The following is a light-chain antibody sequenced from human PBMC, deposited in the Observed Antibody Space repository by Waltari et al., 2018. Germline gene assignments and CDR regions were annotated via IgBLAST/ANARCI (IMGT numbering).Light chain of an antibody. V-gene: IGKV1-39*01. CDR2: GAS. CDR3: QQSYTIPT. CDR1: QSITSY. J-gene: IGKJ1*01. Sequence: DIQMTQSPSSLSAFVGDRVTITCRASQSITSYLHWYQQKPGKAPKLLIYGASTLQSGVPSRFSGSGSGTDFTLTINSLQPEDFATYYCQQSYTIPTFGQGTKVEIK.